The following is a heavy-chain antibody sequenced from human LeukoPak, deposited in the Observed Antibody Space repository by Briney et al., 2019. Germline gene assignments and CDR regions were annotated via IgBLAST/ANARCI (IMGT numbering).Heavy chain of an antibody. D-gene: IGHD3-22*01. CDR1: GYTFTSYY. CDR2: INPNSGGT. V-gene: IGHV1-2*02. CDR3: ARSLGNYDSSGSPLDY. J-gene: IGHJ4*02. Sequence: ASVKLSCKASGYTFTSYYTHWVRQAPGQGLEWMGWINPNSGGTNYAQKFQGRVTITRDTSISTAYMQLSRLTSADTAVYYCARSLGNYDSSGSPLDYWGQGPLVTVSS.